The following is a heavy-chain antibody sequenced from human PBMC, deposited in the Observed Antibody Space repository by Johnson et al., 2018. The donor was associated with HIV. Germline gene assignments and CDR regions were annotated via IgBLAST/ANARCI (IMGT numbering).Heavy chain of an antibody. J-gene: IGHJ3*02. CDR1: GFNFSTYG. CDR2: ISGSGGST. D-gene: IGHD6-13*01. Sequence: MLLVESGGGLIQPGGSLRLSCVASGFNFSTYGMHWVRQAPGKGLEWVSAISGSGGSTYYADSVKGRFTISRDNSKNTLYLQMNSLRAEDTAVYYCAKDHWVVGSWQAFDIWGQGTMVTVSS. V-gene: IGHV3-23*04. CDR3: AKDHWVVGSWQAFDI.